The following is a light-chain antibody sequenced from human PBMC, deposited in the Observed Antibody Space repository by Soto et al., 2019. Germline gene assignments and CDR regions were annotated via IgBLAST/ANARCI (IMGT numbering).Light chain of an antibody. CDR3: CSYTGNKVFV. CDR2: DVS. CDR1: TIGAHSF. J-gene: IGLJ1*01. V-gene: IGLV2-11*01. Sequence: QSALTQPRSLSGSPGQSVTISCTGPTIGAHSFVSWYQDRPDKVPKLLIYDVSQRPSGIPDRFSGSRSANTASLTISGLQADDAAAYYCCSYTGNKVFVFGIGTKVTVL.